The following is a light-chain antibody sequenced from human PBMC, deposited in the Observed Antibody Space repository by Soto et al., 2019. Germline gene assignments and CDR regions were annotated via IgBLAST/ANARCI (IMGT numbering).Light chain of an antibody. CDR2: ASS. CDR1: QNVVTN. CDR3: QQYYHWGLS. Sequence: VRTQSPGNLSVSPREIVTLLYRASQNVVTNIAWYQVKPAQPPRLLIYASSTRATGIPATFSGSGSETQFSLTISSMQSEDSAVYCCQQYYHWGLSFGGGTKVEI. V-gene: IGKV3D-15*01. J-gene: IGKJ4*01.